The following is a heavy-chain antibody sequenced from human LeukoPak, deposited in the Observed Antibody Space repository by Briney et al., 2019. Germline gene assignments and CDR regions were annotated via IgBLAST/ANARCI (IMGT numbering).Heavy chain of an antibody. CDR3: ARRYYGSGRYYYYYYYMDV. D-gene: IGHD3-10*01. CDR1: GGSFSGYY. CDR2: INHSGST. J-gene: IGHJ6*03. Sequence: SETLSLTCAVYGGSFSGYYWSWIRQPPGKGLEWIEEINHSGSTNYNPSLKSRVTISVDTSKNQFSLKLSSVTAADTAVYYCARRYYGSGRYYYYYYYMDVWGKGTTVTVSS. V-gene: IGHV4-34*01.